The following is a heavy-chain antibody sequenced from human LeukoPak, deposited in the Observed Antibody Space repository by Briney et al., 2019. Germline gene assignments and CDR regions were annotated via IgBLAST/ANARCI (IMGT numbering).Heavy chain of an antibody. CDR3: ARAWSSSWYAFDI. J-gene: IGHJ3*02. V-gene: IGHV3-74*01. CDR2: INSDGSST. Sequence: GGSLRLSCAASGFTFSSYWMHWVRQAPGKGLVWVSRINSDGSSTSYADSVKGRFTISRDNAKNTLYLQMNSLRAEDTAVYYCARAWSSSWYAFDIWGQGTMVTVS. CDR1: GFTFSSYW. D-gene: IGHD6-13*01.